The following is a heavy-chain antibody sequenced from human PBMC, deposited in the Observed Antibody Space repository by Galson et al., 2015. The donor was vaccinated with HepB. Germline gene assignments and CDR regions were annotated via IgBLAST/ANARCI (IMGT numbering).Heavy chain of an antibody. CDR2: MNPNSGNT. D-gene: IGHD4-17*01. CDR3: AKSTYGDNDSENDAFDI. CDR1: GYSFSSYD. Sequence: SVKVSCKASGYSFSSYDLNWVRQATGQGLEWMGWMNPNSGNTGYALKFQGRVTMTRNTSTNTAYMELRSLRSEDTAVYYCAKSTYGDNDSENDAFDIWGQGTMVTVSS. J-gene: IGHJ3*02. V-gene: IGHV1-8*01.